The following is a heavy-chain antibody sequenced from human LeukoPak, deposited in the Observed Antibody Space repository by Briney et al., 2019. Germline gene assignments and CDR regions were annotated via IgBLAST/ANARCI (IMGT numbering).Heavy chain of an antibody. CDR1: GYRFNSYW. Sequence: GGSLEISCKGSGYRFNSYWIGWVRQMPGKGLEWMGIIYPGDSDTRYSPSFQGQVTISADKSISTAYLQWSSLKASDTAMYYCARLRSRRSPDFDYWGQGTLVTVSS. V-gene: IGHV5-51*01. J-gene: IGHJ4*02. CDR2: IYPGDSDT. CDR3: ARLRSRRSPDFDY.